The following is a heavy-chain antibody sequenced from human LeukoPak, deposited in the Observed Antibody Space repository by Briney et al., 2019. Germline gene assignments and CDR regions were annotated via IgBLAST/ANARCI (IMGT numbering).Heavy chain of an antibody. CDR1: GGSIGSTTYY. V-gene: IGHV4-39*01. J-gene: IGHJ3*02. CDR3: ARHKQSGTYYDAFDI. D-gene: IGHD1-26*01. Sequence: RTSETLSLTCTVSGGSIGSTTYYWGWIRQPPGKEPECIGSIYYSGSTYYNPSLKSRVTISLDTSKNQFSLKLSSVTAADTAVYYCARHKQSGTYYDAFDIWGQGTMVTVSS. CDR2: IYYSGST.